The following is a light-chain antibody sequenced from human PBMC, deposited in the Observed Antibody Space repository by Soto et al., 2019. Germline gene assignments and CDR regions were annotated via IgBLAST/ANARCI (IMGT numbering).Light chain of an antibody. CDR3: QQYGSSGT. V-gene: IGKV3-15*01. J-gene: IGKJ1*01. CDR2: GAS. Sequence: VMTQSPATLSVAPGERVTFSCRASQGVSRKLAWYQHKPGQAPRLLISGASTGATGIPARFSGSGSGTDFTLTISRLEPEDFAVYYCQQYGSSGTFGQGAKVDIK. CDR1: QGVSRK.